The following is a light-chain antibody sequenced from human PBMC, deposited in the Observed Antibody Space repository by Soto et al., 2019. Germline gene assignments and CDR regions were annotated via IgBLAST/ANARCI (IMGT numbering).Light chain of an antibody. CDR2: DTS. J-gene: IGKJ1*01. V-gene: IGKV3-20*01. CDR3: QQYGASPWT. CDR1: QSVPNSR. Sequence: EIVWTQSPDTLSLSPVEISTLSFSGSQSVPNSRLAWYQQKPGQAPSLVISDTSIRATGIPDRFSGSGSGTDFSLIIGRLEPEDFAVYICQQYGASPWTFGQGTKVDIK.